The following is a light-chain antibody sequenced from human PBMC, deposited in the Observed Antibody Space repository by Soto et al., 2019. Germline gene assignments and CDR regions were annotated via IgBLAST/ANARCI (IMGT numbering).Light chain of an antibody. V-gene: IGLV1-44*01. J-gene: IGLJ3*02. Sequence: QAVVTQPPSASGTPGQRVTISCSESTSNVESNTVNWYQQVPGAAPKLLIYNHDQRPSGVPDRFSGSKSGTSASLAISGLQSEDEADYYCATWDDSLNGPVFGGGTKVTVL. CDR3: ATWDDSLNGPV. CDR2: NHD. CDR1: TSNVESNT.